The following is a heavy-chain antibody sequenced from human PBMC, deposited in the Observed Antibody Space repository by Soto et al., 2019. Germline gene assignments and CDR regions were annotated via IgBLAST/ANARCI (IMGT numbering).Heavy chain of an antibody. CDR1: GYSFYRYG. CDR2: ISADNGDT. V-gene: IGHV1-18*01. CDR3: ARDRSYYYETSGYPFDY. D-gene: IGHD3-22*01. J-gene: IGHJ4*02. Sequence: QIQLVQSGGEMKKSGASVKVSCKASGYSFYRYGISWVRQAPGQRPEWMGWISADNGDTRLSQNVQGRLTLTTDTSTNTAYMDLRSLSSDDTAVYYCARDRSYYYETSGYPFDYWGQGTQVTVSS.